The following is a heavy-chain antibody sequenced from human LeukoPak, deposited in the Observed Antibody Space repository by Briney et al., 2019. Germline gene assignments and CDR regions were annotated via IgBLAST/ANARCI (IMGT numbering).Heavy chain of an antibody. CDR1: GFIFSSYS. V-gene: IGHV3-21*01. J-gene: IGHJ4*02. CDR2: IISGSGYI. Sequence: GGSLRLSCAASGFIFSSYSMNWVRQAPGKGLEWVSSIISGSGYIYYADSVKGRFTISRDNAKNSLYLQMNSLRAEDTAVYYCARERSASDLDQWGQGTLVTVSP. CDR3: ARERSASDLDQ.